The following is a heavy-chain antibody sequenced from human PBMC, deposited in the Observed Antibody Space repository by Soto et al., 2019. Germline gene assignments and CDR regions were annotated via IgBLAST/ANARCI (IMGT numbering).Heavy chain of an antibody. CDR1: GFTFSDYY. Sequence: KSGGSLRLSCAASGFTFSDYYMSWIRQAPGKGLEWVSYISSSGSTIYYADSVKGRFTISRDNAKNSLYLQMNSLRAEDTAVYYCPRDSPFTPTDCDMLTGPEPIWGQGTLVTASS. D-gene: IGHD3-9*01. J-gene: IGHJ4*02. V-gene: IGHV3-11*01. CDR2: ISSSGSTI. CDR3: PRDSPFTPTDCDMLTGPEPI.